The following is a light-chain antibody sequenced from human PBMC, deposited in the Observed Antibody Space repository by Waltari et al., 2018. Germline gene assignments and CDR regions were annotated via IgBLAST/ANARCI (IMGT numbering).Light chain of an antibody. V-gene: IGLV6-57*04. CDR1: SGSISTHY. CDR2: EDK. Sequence: NFMLTQPHSVSESPGKTVTISCTRSSGSISTHYVHWYQQRPGSAPTTIIYEDKQRPSGVPDRFSGSIDSSSNSASLTISGLKTEDEADYYCQSYDNSLTVFGGGTRLTVL. CDR3: QSYDNSLTV. J-gene: IGLJ3*02.